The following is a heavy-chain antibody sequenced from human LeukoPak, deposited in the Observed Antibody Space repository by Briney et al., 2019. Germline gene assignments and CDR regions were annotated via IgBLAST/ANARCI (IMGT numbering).Heavy chain of an antibody. J-gene: IGHJ6*02. Sequence: SQTLSLTCTVSGGSISRGGYYWIWIRQHPGKGREGIGYIYYSGSTYYNPSLKSRVTISVEKPQNQVALKLSSVTAADTAVYYCATXPPRQWLPLGYYYGMDVWGQGTTVTVSS. CDR3: ATXPPRQWLPLGYYYGMDV. D-gene: IGHD5-12*01. V-gene: IGHV4-31*03. CDR1: GGSISRGGYY. CDR2: IYYSGST.